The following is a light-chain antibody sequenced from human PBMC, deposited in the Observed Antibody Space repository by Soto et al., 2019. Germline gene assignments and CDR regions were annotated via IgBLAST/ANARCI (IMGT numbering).Light chain of an antibody. V-gene: IGKV3-11*01. CDR2: DAS. Sequence: EIVLTQSPATLSLSPGERATLSCRASQSISSYLAWYQQKPCQAHRLIIYDASNRATGIPPRFSGSGSGTDFTLTISSLEPEDFAVYYCQQRSNWPPITVGQGTR. J-gene: IGKJ5*01. CDR1: QSISSY. CDR3: QQRSNWPPIT.